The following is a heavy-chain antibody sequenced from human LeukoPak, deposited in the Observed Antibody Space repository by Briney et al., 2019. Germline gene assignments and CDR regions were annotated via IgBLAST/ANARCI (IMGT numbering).Heavy chain of an antibody. D-gene: IGHD5-18*01. CDR3: AIVRGVYSYGHPYYFDY. CDR2: ISTSSSYI. V-gene: IGHV3-21*01. CDR1: GFTFSSYG. J-gene: IGHJ4*02. Sequence: GGSLRLSCAASGFTFSSYGMNWVRQAPGKGLEWVSSISTSSSYIYYADSMKGRFTISRDNAKNSLYLQMNSLRAEDTGVYYCAIVRGVYSYGHPYYFDYWGQGTLVTVSS.